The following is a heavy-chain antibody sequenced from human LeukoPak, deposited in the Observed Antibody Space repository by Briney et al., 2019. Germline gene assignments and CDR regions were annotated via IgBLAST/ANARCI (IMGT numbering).Heavy chain of an antibody. V-gene: IGHV4-39*01. D-gene: IGHD2-15*01. CDR1: GGSISSSSYY. CDR3: GYCSGGSCRRGYYFDY. CDR2: IYYSGST. Sequence: PSETLSLTCTVSGGSISSSSYYWGWIRQPPGKGLEWIGSIYYSGSTYHNPSLKSRVTISVDTPKNQFSLKLSSVTAADTAVYYCGYCSGGSCRRGYYFDYWGQGTLVTVSS. J-gene: IGHJ4*02.